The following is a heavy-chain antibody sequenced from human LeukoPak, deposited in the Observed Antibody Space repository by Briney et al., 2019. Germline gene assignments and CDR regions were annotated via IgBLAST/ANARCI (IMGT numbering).Heavy chain of an antibody. J-gene: IGHJ6*03. CDR2: IKKDGSEK. Sequence: GGSLRLSCAASGFTFSNYGLHWVRQAPGKGLEWVANIKKDGSEKYYVDSVKGRFTISRDNAKNSLYLQMNSLRAEDTAVYYCAKDLNGMIVVADYYYYYMDVWGKGTTVTVSS. CDR1: GFTFSNYG. D-gene: IGHD3-22*01. CDR3: AKDLNGMIVVADYYYYYMDV. V-gene: IGHV3-7*03.